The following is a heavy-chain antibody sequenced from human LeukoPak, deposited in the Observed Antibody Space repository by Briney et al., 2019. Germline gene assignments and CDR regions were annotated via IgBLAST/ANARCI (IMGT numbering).Heavy chain of an antibody. CDR2: IRSSSSYI. Sequence: GSLRLSCAASGFTFSSYSMRWVRQAPGKGLEWVSYIRSSSSYIYYADSVKGRFTISRDNAKNSLYLQMNSLRAEDTAVYYCAREGHYYDSSGYYPFDYWGQGTLVTVSS. V-gene: IGHV3-21*01. J-gene: IGHJ4*02. CDR1: GFTFSSYS. CDR3: AREGHYYDSSGYYPFDY. D-gene: IGHD3-22*01.